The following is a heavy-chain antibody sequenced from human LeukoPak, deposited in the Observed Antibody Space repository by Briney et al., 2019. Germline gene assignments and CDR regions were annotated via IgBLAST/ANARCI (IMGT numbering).Heavy chain of an antibody. CDR3: AKCGDFIAASYNWFDP. CDR1: GYTFTDYY. D-gene: IGHD6-13*01. J-gene: IGHJ5*02. CDR2: INPNSGGT. V-gene: IGHV1-2*06. Sequence: ASVKVSCXASGYTFTDYYMHWVRQAHGQGLEWMARINPNSGGTKYAQKFQGRVTMTRDTSISTAYMELNRLTSDDTAVYYCAKCGDFIAASYNWFDPWGPGTLVTVSS.